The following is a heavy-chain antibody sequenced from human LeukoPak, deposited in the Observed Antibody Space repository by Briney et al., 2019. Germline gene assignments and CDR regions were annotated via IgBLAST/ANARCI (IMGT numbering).Heavy chain of an antibody. CDR2: MNPNSGNT. Sequence: ASVKVSCKASGYTFTSYDINWVRQATGQGLEWMGWMNPNSGNTGHAQKFQGRVTMTRNTSISTAYMELSSLRSEDTAVYYCARGLSIAAAGRVFGYWGQGTLVTVSS. CDR1: GYTFTSYD. D-gene: IGHD6-13*01. CDR3: ARGLSIAAAGRVFGY. J-gene: IGHJ4*02. V-gene: IGHV1-8*01.